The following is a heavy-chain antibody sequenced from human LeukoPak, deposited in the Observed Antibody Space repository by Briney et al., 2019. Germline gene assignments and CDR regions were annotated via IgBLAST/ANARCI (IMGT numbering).Heavy chain of an antibody. V-gene: IGHV3-49*04. J-gene: IGHJ4*02. CDR1: GFTFRDYA. D-gene: IGHD3-9*01. CDR2: IRSKAYGGTT. Sequence: GVLRLSCTASGFTFRDYAMSWVRQAPGKGLEWVGFIRSKAYGGTTEYAASVKGRFTISRDDSKSIAYLQMNSLKTEDTAVYYCTRGRMYYGILTGYYNVPAFDYWGQATLVTVSS. CDR3: TRGRMYYGILTGYYNVPAFDY.